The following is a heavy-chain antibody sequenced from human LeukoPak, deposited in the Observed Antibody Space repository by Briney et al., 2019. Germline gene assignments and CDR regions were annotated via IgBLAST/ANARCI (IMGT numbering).Heavy chain of an antibody. CDR1: GYTFTGYY. CDR3: ARQLPSFIVVVPAADFDY. V-gene: IGHV1-2*06. Sequence: ASVKVSCKASGYTFTGYYMHWVRQAPGQGLEWIGRINPNSGGTNYAQEFQGRVTMNRDTSISTAYRELSRLRSDDTAVYYCARQLPSFIVVVPAADFDYWGQGTLVTVSS. CDR2: INPNSGGT. J-gene: IGHJ4*02. D-gene: IGHD2-2*01.